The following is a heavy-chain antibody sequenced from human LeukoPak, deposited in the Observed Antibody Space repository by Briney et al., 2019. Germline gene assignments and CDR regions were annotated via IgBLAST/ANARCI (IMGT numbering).Heavy chain of an antibody. D-gene: IGHD3-10*01. CDR1: GFTFSSYA. V-gene: IGHV3-23*01. Sequence: GSLRLSCAASGFTFSSYAMSWVRQAPGKGLEWVSAISGSGGSTYYADSVKGRFTISRDNSKNTLYLQMNSLRAEDTAVYCCAKATLVRGVPGMDVWGQGTTVTVSS. J-gene: IGHJ6*02. CDR2: ISGSGGST. CDR3: AKATLVRGVPGMDV.